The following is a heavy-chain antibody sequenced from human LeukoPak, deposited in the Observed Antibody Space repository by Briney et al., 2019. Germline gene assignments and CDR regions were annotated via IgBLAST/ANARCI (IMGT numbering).Heavy chain of an antibody. D-gene: IGHD5-18*01. Sequence: SETLSLTCTVSGGSISSHYWSWIRQPPGKGLEWIGYMYYSGSTNYNPSLKSRVTISVDTSKNQFSLKLSSVTASDTAVYYCASGKSGFSYGYEVHYYYGMDVWGKGTTVTVSS. CDR1: GGSISSHY. V-gene: IGHV4-59*08. CDR2: MYYSGST. J-gene: IGHJ6*04. CDR3: ASGKSGFSYGYEVHYYYGMDV.